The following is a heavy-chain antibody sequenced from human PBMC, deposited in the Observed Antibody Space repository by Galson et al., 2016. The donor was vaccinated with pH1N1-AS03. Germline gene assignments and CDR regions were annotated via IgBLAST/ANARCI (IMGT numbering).Heavy chain of an antibody. Sequence: SVKVSCKASGYSFSSYDINWVRRAPGQGLQWMGWMYANSGNTAYAQKFQGRVTMTRNDSTTTAYMELSGLRSDDTAVYYCARASLPRGKATVWGQGTLVTVS. D-gene: IGHD1-14*01. V-gene: IGHV1-8*02. CDR3: ARASLPRGKATV. CDR1: GYSFSSYD. J-gene: IGHJ4*02. CDR2: MYANSGNT.